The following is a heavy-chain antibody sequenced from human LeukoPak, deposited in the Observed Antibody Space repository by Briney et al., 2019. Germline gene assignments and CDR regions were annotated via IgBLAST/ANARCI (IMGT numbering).Heavy chain of an antibody. Sequence: GGSLRLSRAASGFTFSSYAMSWVRQAPGKGLEWVSAISGSGGSTYYADSVKGRFTISRDNSKNTLYLQMNSLRAEDTAVYYCASSGWYPDAFDIWGQGTMVTVSS. V-gene: IGHV3-23*01. J-gene: IGHJ3*02. CDR3: ASSGWYPDAFDI. CDR1: GFTFSSYA. D-gene: IGHD6-19*01. CDR2: ISGSGGST.